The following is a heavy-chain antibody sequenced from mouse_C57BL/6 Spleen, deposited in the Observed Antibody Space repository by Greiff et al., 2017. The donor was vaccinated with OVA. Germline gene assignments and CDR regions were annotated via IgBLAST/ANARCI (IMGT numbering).Heavy chain of an antibody. V-gene: IGHV1-52*01. D-gene: IGHD2-4*01. CDR3: ARGYYDLGDYFDY. CDR2: IDPSDSET. Sequence: QVQLQQPGAELVRPGSSVKLSCKASGYTFTSYWMHWVKQRPIQGLEWIGNIDPSDSETHYNQKFKDKATLTVDKSSSTAYMQLSSLTSEDSAVYYCARGYYDLGDYFDYGGQGTTLTVSS. CDR1: GYTFTSYW. J-gene: IGHJ2*01.